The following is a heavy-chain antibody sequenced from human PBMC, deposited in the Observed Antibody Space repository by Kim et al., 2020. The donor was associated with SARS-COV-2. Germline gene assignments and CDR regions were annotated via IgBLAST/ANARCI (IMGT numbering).Heavy chain of an antibody. CDR3: ARTKYNWNDVGYYYYGMDV. CDR2: IYYSGST. CDR1: GGSISSYY. J-gene: IGHJ6*01. Sequence: SETLSLTCTVSGGSISSYYWSWIRQPPGKGLEWIGYIYYSGSTNYNPSLKSRVTISVDTSKNQFSLKLSSVTAADTAVYYCARTKYNWNDVGYYYYGMDV. V-gene: IGHV4-59*01. D-gene: IGHD1-1*01.